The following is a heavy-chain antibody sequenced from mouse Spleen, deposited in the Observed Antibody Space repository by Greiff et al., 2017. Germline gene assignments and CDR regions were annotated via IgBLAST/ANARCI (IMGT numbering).Heavy chain of an antibody. Sequence: EVKVVESEGGLVQPGSSMKLSCTASGFTFSDYYMAWVRQVPEKGLEWVANINYDGSSTYYLDSLKSRFIISRDNAKNILYLQMSSLKSEDTATYYCARVTYYFDYWGQGTTLTVSS. CDR2: INYDGSST. CDR3: ARVTYYFDY. V-gene: IGHV5-16*01. CDR1: GFTFSDYY. J-gene: IGHJ2*01.